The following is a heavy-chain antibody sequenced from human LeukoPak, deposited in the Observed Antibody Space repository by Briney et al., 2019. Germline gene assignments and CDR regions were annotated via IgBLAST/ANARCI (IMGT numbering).Heavy chain of an antibody. J-gene: IGHJ4*02. CDR2: IYYSGST. CDR3: ARLKLVRGGWY. D-gene: IGHD6-13*01. V-gene: IGHV4-39*01. Sequence: PSETLSLTCTVSGDSIITSSYYWGWIRQPPGKGLEWIGSIYYSGSTYYNPSLKSRVTISVDTSKNQFSLKLSSVTAADTAVYYCARLKLVRGGWYWGQGTLVTVSS. CDR1: GDSIITSSYY.